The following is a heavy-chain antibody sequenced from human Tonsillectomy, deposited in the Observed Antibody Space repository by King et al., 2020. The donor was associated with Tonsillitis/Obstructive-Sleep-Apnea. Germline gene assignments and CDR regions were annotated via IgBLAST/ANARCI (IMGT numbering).Heavy chain of an antibody. CDR3: ARLMYTALVPSGKDV. CDR1: GYSFTTYW. J-gene: IGHJ6*02. CDR2: IDPTDSYT. V-gene: IGHV5-10-1*03. Sequence: VQLVESGAEVKKPGESLRISCKGSGYSFTTYWISWVRQMPGKGLEWMGRIDPTDSYTNYSPSFQGHVTISADKSISTAYLQWSSLKASDTAMYYCARLMYTALVPSGKDVWGQGTTVTVSS. D-gene: IGHD5-18*01.